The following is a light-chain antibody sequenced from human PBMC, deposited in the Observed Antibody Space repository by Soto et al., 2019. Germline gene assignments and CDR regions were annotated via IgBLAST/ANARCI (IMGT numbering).Light chain of an antibody. V-gene: IGKV3-20*01. Sequence: VLTPSPGTLSLSPGERATLSCRASQSVSNNYLAWYQQKPGQAPRLLIYGASSRATGIPDRFSGSGSGTDFTLTISRLEPEDFAVYYCQQYGRSALTFGGGTKVEI. J-gene: IGKJ4*01. CDR2: GAS. CDR1: QSVSNNY. CDR3: QQYGRSALT.